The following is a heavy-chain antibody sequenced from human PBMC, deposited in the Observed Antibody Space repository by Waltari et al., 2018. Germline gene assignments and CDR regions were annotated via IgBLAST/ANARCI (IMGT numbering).Heavy chain of an antibody. CDR3: ARDAIRAALDH. CDR1: GVSLTVYY. V-gene: IGHV4-34*02. CDR2: NNLGDIT. J-gene: IGHJ4*02. D-gene: IGHD6-25*01. Sequence: QVQLQQWGAGLVRPSETLSLTCDVYGVSLTVYYWTWIRQSPGKGLEWIGENNLGDITYYNPSLENRVTILLDKSKNQFALRLDSVTAADTAVYYCARDAIRAALDHWGPGILVTVSS.